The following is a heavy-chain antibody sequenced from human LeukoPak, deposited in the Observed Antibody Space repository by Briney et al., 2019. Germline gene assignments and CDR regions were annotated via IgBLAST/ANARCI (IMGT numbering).Heavy chain of an antibody. V-gene: IGHV3-74*01. CDR2: INSDGSNT. D-gene: IGHD5/OR15-5a*01. CDR1: GFTFSSYW. CDR3: IGDVYT. Sequence: GGSLRLSCAASGFTFSSYWMHWVRQAPGKGLVWVSGINSDGSNTRYADSVKGRFTIPRDNAKNTMYLQMNSLRADDTAVYYCIGDVYTGGQGTLVTVSS. J-gene: IGHJ4*02.